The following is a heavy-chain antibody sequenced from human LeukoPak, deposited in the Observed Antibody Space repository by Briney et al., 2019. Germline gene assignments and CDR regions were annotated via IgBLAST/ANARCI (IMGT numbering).Heavy chain of an antibody. J-gene: IGHJ4*02. CDR3: ARDGVGYSSSSGLDY. V-gene: IGHV4-59*01. CDR1: GGSLSSYY. CDR2: IYYSGST. Sequence: SETLSLTCTVSGGSLSSYYWSWIRQPPGKGLEWIGYIYYSGSTNYNPSLKSRVTISVDTSKNQFSLKLSSVTAADTAVYYCARDGVGYSSSSGLDYWGQGTLVTVSS. D-gene: IGHD6-6*01.